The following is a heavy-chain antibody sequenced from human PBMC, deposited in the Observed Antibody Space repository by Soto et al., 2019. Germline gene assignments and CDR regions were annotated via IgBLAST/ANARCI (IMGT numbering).Heavy chain of an antibody. D-gene: IGHD3-9*01. CDR2: IYHSGST. CDR3: ARARYYDWCFDI. J-gene: IGHJ4*02. Sequence: SETLSLTCAVSGGSISSSNWWSWVRQPPGKGLEWIGEIYHSGSTNYNPSLKSRVTISVDKSKNQFSLKLSSVTAADTAVYFCARARYYDWCFDIWGLGTPVTVSS. CDR1: GGSISSSNW. V-gene: IGHV4-4*02.